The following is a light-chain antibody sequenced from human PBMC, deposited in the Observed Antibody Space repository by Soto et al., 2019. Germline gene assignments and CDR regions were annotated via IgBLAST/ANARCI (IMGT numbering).Light chain of an antibody. Sequence: DIHITQSPSSLSASVGDRVTITRRASQSISSYLNWYQHRPGKPPKLLIYAAVSLQSVNPSRFSAYGSGTDFTLTISSLQPEDFATYYCQQTYSSPQWTLGQGTKVDIK. CDR2: AAV. CDR3: QQTYSSPQWT. J-gene: IGKJ1*01. CDR1: QSISSY. V-gene: IGKV1-39*01.